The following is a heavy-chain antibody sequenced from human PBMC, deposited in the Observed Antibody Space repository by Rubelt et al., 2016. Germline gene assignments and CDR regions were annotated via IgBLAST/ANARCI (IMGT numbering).Heavy chain of an antibody. CDR2: IYYSGST. V-gene: IGHV4-59*01. Sequence: TVSGGSISGYFWSWIRQPPGKGLEWIGYIYYSGSTNYNSSLKSRVTISVDTSKSQFSLNLSSVTAADTAVDYCARVGDSGGGYGYTGLYYFDYWGQGTLVTVSS. J-gene: IGHJ4*02. D-gene: IGHD5-18*01. CDR3: ARVGDSGGGYGYTGLYYFDY. CDR1: GGSISGYF.